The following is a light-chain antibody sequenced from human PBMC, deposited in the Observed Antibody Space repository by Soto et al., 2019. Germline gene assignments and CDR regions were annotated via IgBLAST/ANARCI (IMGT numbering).Light chain of an antibody. V-gene: IGKV3-20*01. CDR1: QTISRNY. CDR3: HHYGDSQIYT. Sequence: TQSPGTLSLSPGATATLSCRASQTISRNYLAWFQQKPGQAPRLLIHGASTRAAGTPDRFSGSGSGTDFTLTISRLEPEDVAVYYCHHYGDSQIYTFGPGTKVDFK. J-gene: IGKJ3*01. CDR2: GAS.